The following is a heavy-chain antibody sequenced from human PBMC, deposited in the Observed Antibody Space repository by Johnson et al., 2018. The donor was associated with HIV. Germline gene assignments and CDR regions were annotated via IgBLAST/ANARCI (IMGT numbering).Heavy chain of an antibody. D-gene: IGHD1-1*01. V-gene: IGHV3-23*04. CDR1: GFTFSSYA. Sequence: VQLVESGGGVVQPGRSLRLSCAASGFTFSSYAMHWVRQAPGKGLEWVSTISGSGGSTYYADSVKGRFTISRDNSKNTLYLQMNSLRAEDTAVYYCATERQAALDIWGQGTMVTVSS. J-gene: IGHJ3*02. CDR3: ATERQAALDI. CDR2: ISGSGGST.